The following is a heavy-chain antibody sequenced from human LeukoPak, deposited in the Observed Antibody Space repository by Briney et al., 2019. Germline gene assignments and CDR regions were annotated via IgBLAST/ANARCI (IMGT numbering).Heavy chain of an antibody. CDR2: ISGDGGST. Sequence: GGSLRLSCAASGFTFDDYAMHWVRQAPGKGLEWVSLISGDGGSTYYADSVKGRFTISRDNSKNSLYLQMNSLRTEDTALYYCAKDMERYYDFWSGYYNGFDPWGQRTLVTVSS. D-gene: IGHD3-3*01. CDR3: AKDMERYYDFWSGYYNGFDP. CDR1: GFTFDDYA. J-gene: IGHJ5*02. V-gene: IGHV3-43*02.